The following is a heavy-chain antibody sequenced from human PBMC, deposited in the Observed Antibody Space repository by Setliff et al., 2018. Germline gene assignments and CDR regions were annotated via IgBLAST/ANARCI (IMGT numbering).Heavy chain of an antibody. Sequence: PSETLSLTCAVYGGSFSGYYWSWIRQPPGKGLEWIGEINHSGSTNYNPSLKSRVTISVDTSKNQFSLKLSSVTAAATAVSYCARGRIAAALYYLDYWGQGTLVTVSS. V-gene: IGHV4-34*01. CDR3: ARGRIAAALYYLDY. D-gene: IGHD6-13*01. J-gene: IGHJ4*02. CDR1: GGSFSGYY. CDR2: INHSGST.